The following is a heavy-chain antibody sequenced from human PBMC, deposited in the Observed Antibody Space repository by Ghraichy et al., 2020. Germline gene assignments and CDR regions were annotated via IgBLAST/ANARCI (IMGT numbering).Heavy chain of an antibody. D-gene: IGHD3-10*01. Sequence: GGSLRLSCAASGFTFSSYSMNWVRQAPGKGLEWVSSISSSSSYIYYADSVKGRFTISRDNAKNSLYLQMNSLRAEDTAVYYCASFGVPYYYGSGSYALYDYYYYGMDVWGQGTTVTVSS. J-gene: IGHJ6*02. CDR1: GFTFSSYS. CDR2: ISSSSSYI. V-gene: IGHV3-21*01. CDR3: ASFGVPYYYGSGSYALYDYYYYGMDV.